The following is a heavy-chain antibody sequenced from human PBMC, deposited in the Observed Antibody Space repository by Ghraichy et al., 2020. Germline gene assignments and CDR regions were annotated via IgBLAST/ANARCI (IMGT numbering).Heavy chain of an antibody. CDR3: ARVATTVTTLWYFDL. CDR2: INPNSGGT. V-gene: IGHV1-2*02. D-gene: IGHD4-17*01. J-gene: IGHJ2*01. CDR1: GYTFTGYH. Sequence: ASVKVSCKASGYTFTGYHMHWVRQAPGQGLEWMGWINPNSGGTNYAQKFQGRVTMTRDTSISTAYMELSRLRSDDTAVYYCARVATTVTTLWYFDLWGRGTLVTVSS.